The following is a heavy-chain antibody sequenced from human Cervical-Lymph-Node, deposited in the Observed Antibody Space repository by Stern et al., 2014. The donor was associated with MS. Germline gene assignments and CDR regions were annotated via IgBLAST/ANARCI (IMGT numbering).Heavy chain of an antibody. CDR1: GDSLSSNH. CDR3: ARRVRGMDY. D-gene: IGHD3-10*01. J-gene: IGHJ4*02. Sequence: QVQLQESGPGLVKPSETLSLTCTVSGDSLSSNHWSWIRQFPGKGLEWIGYVYYSGSTNYNPSLKSRVTISVDMSTTQFSLNLSPVTAADTAVYYCARRVRGMDYWGQGTLVTVSS. CDR2: VYYSGST. V-gene: IGHV4-59*08.